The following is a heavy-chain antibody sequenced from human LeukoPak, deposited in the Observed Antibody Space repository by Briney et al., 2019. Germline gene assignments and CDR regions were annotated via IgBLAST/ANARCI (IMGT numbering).Heavy chain of an antibody. V-gene: IGHV1-18*01. CDR3: ATRYSSSWDDAFDI. CDR1: GYTFTSYI. CDR2: INAYNGNT. D-gene: IGHD6-13*01. J-gene: IGHJ3*02. Sequence: ASVKVSCKASGYTFTSYIISWVRQAPGQGLELMGWINAYNGNTDYAQRVQGRVTMTTDTSTSTAYMELRSLRSEGTAVYYCATRYSSSWDDAFDIWGQGTMLTVSS.